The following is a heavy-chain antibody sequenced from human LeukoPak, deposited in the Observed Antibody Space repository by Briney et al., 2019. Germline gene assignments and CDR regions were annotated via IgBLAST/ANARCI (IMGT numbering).Heavy chain of an antibody. V-gene: IGHV4-61*01. CDR1: GGSVSSGSYY. CDR2: IYYSGST. Sequence: SETLSLTCTVSGGSVSSGSYYWSWIRQPPGKGLELIGYIYYSGSTNYNPSLKSRVTISVDTSKNQFSLKLSSVTAADTAVYYCARVRIVGATTVDYWGQGTLVTVSS. J-gene: IGHJ4*02. D-gene: IGHD1-26*01. CDR3: ARVRIVGATTVDY.